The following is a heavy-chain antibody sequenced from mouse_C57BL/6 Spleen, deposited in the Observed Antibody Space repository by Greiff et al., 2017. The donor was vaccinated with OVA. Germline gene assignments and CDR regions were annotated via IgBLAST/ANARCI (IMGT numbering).Heavy chain of an antibody. CDR1: GYTFTSYW. Sequence: QVQLQQPGAELVKPGASVKMSCKASGYTFTSYWITWVKQRPGQGLEWIGDIYPGSGSTNYKEKFKSKATLTVDTSSSTAYMQLSSLTSEDSAVYYCASSYYYGSSYVGWFAYWGQGTLVTVSA. V-gene: IGHV1-55*01. CDR3: ASSYYYGSSYVGWFAY. CDR2: IYPGSGST. J-gene: IGHJ3*01. D-gene: IGHD1-1*01.